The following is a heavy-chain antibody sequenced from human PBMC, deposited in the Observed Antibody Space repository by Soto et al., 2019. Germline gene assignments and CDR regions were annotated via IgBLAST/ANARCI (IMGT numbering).Heavy chain of an antibody. CDR3: PRQSPHTGSYYAFLDY. CDR1: GYSFTSYW. D-gene: IGHD1-26*01. Sequence: PGESLKISCKGSGYSFTSYWISWVRQLPGKGLERMGKIDPSDSHPNYSPSFQGHVTISVDKSTNTVYLQWSSLKASDTAVYYCPRQSPHTGSYYAFLDYWGQGTQVTVSS. J-gene: IGHJ4*02. CDR2: IDPSDSHP. V-gene: IGHV5-10-1*01.